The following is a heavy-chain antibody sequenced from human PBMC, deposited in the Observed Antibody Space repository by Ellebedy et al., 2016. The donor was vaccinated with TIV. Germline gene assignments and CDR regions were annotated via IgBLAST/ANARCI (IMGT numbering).Heavy chain of an antibody. V-gene: IGHV3-30-3*01. CDR2: ISYDGGISK. Sequence: PGGSLRLSCAASGFTFSTYWMGWVRQAPGKGLDWVALISYDGGISKYYSDSVKGRFTISRDNSKSTLYLQMNSLRAEDTAVYYCARELTGYYVGYWGQGTLVTVSS. J-gene: IGHJ4*02. D-gene: IGHD3-9*01. CDR3: ARELTGYYVGY. CDR1: GFTFSTYW.